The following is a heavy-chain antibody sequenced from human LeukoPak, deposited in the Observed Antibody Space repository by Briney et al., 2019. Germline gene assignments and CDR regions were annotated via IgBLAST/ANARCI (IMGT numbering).Heavy chain of an antibody. J-gene: IGHJ4*02. CDR3: AKDGSWAFDY. D-gene: IGHD2-15*01. V-gene: IGHV3-30*18. Sequence: GGSLRLSCAASGFTFSSYGMHWVRQAPGKGLEWVAVISYDGSNKYYADSVKGRFTISRDNSKNTLYLQMNSLRAEDTAVYGCAKDGSWAFDYWGQGTLVTVSS. CDR1: GFTFSSYG. CDR2: ISYDGSNK.